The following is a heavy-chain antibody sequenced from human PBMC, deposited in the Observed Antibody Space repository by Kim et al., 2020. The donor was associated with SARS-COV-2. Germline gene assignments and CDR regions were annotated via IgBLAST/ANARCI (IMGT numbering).Heavy chain of an antibody. Sequence: ADSVKGRFTISRDNSKNTLYLQMNSLRAEDTAVYYCAKDPYQLLYGELGYWGQGTLVTVSS. V-gene: IGHV3-23*01. CDR3: AKDPYQLLYGELGY. D-gene: IGHD2-2*02. J-gene: IGHJ4*02.